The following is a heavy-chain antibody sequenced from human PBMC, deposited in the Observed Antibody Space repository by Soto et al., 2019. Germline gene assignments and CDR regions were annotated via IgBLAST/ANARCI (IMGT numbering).Heavy chain of an antibody. CDR2: IYSGGST. CDR1: GFTVSSNY. J-gene: IGHJ5*02. V-gene: IGHV3-53*01. D-gene: IGHD6-13*01. CDR3: ARTSSSSWYWFDP. Sequence: PGGSLRLSCAASGFTVSSNYMSWVRQAPGKGLEWVSVIYSGGSTYYADSVKGRFTISRDNSKNTLYLQMNSLRAEDTAVYYCARTSSSSWYWFDPWGQGTLVTVSS.